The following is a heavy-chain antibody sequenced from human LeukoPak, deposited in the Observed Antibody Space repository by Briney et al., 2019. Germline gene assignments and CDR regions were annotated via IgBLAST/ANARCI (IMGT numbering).Heavy chain of an antibody. CDR3: AKDPHSSGRGYFDY. CDR2: ISYDGSNK. Sequence: GGSLRLSCAASGFTFSSYGMHWVRQAPGKGLEWVAVISYDGSNKYYADSVKGRFTISRDNSKNTLYLQMNSLRAEDTAVYYCAKDPHSSGRGYFDYWGQGTLVTVSS. V-gene: IGHV3-30*18. D-gene: IGHD6-19*01. CDR1: GFTFSSYG. J-gene: IGHJ4*02.